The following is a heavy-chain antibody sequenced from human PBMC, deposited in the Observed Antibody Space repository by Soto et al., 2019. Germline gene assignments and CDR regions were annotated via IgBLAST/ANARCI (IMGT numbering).Heavy chain of an antibody. D-gene: IGHD2-15*01. CDR2: IKQDGSEK. Sequence: LRLSCAASGFTFSSYWMSWVRQAPGKGLEWVANIKQDGSEKYYVDSVKGRFTISRDNAKNSLYLQMNSLRAEDTAVYYCARVPHLNGSSLFDPWGQGTLVTVSS. J-gene: IGHJ5*02. V-gene: IGHV3-7*01. CDR3: ARVPHLNGSSLFDP. CDR1: GFTFSSYW.